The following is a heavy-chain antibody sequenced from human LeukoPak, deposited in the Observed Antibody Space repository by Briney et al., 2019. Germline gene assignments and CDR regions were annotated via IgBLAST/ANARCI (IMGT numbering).Heavy chain of an antibody. CDR3: ASFSTSGVIGDY. Sequence: GGSLRLSCAVSGFTLSAYDMNWVRLAPGKGLEWISSITSSSSYIYYADSVKGRFTISRDNAKNSLYLQISSLTAEDTAVYYCASFSTSGVIGDYWGQGTLVTVSS. CDR2: ITSSSSYI. V-gene: IGHV3-21*01. CDR1: GFTLSAYD. J-gene: IGHJ4*02. D-gene: IGHD3-10*01.